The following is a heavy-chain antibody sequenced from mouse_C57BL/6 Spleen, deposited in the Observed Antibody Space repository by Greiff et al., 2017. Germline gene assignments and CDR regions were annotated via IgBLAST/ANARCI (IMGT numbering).Heavy chain of an antibody. CDR3: ARGGGNWAWFAY. CDR2: ISYDGSN. J-gene: IGHJ3*01. CDR1: GYSITSGYY. D-gene: IGHD4-1*01. V-gene: IGHV3-6*01. Sequence: EVQLVESGPGLVKPSQSLSLTCSVTGYSITSGYYWNWIRQFPGNKLEWMGYISYDGSNNYNPSLKNRISITRDTSKNQFFLKLNSVTTEDTATYYCARGGGNWAWFAYWGQGTLVTVSA.